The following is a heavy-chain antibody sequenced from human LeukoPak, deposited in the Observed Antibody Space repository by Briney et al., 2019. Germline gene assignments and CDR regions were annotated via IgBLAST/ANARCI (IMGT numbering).Heavy chain of an antibody. V-gene: IGHV3-30*02. D-gene: IGHD3-22*01. CDR2: IRHVGSDQ. Sequence: GGSLRLSCAAFGFTFCSDGMHWVPQTPGKGLEWVAFIRHVGSDQQYADSAKGRFTVSRDYSKDMVYLQMNSLRTEDTAVYYCAKNRDSSDYPRDFDFWGQGTLVTVSS. CDR3: AKNRDSSDYPRDFDF. J-gene: IGHJ4*02. CDR1: GFTFCSDG.